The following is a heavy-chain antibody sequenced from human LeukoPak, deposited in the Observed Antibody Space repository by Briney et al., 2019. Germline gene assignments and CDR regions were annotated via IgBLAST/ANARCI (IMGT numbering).Heavy chain of an antibody. J-gene: IGHJ5*02. CDR3: ARSDNMERTRTLWFGESFNWFDP. CDR1: GYTFTSYG. D-gene: IGHD3-10*01. CDR2: INPSGGST. Sequence: ASVKVSCKASGYTFTSYGISWVRQAPGQGLEWMGIINPSGGSTSYAQKFQGRVTMTRDTSTSTVYMELSSLRSEDTAVYYCARSDNMERTRTLWFGESFNWFDPWGQGTLVTVSS. V-gene: IGHV1-46*01.